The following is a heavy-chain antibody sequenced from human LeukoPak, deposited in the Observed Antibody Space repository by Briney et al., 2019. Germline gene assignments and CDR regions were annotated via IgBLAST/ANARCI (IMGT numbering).Heavy chain of an antibody. CDR3: ARDGPTVASVDY. J-gene: IGHJ4*02. CDR1: GYTFTSYD. D-gene: IGHD6-19*01. Sequence: ASVKVSCKASGYTFTSYDINWVRQATGQGLEWMGWMNPNSGNTGYAQKFQGRVTMTTDTSTSTAYMELRSLRSDDTAVYYCARDGPTVASVDYWGQGTLVTVSS. CDR2: MNPNSGNT. V-gene: IGHV1-8*01.